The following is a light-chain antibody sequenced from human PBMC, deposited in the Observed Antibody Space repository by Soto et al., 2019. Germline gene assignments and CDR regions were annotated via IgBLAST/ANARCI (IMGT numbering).Light chain of an antibody. Sequence: EIVLTQSPATLSVSPGQRATLSCRASQSVIGYLAWYQQKPGQAPRLLIYDTSTRATAIPARFSGSGSGTEFTLTISRLQSEDFAVYYCQQYNPPWTFGQGTKVEIK. CDR3: QQYNPPWT. J-gene: IGKJ1*01. V-gene: IGKV3-15*01. CDR1: QSVIGY. CDR2: DTS.